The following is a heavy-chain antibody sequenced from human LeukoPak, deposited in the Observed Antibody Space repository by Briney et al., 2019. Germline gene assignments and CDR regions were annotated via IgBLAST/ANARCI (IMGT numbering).Heavy chain of an antibody. CDR1: GGSISSGDYY. J-gene: IGHJ4*02. D-gene: IGHD6-13*01. Sequence: SETLSLTCTVSGGSISSGDYYWSWIRQPPGKGLEWIGYIYYSGSTYYNPSLKSRVTISVDTSKNQFSLKLSSVTAADTAVYYCARERAYSSNVDYWGQGTLVTVSS. V-gene: IGHV4-30-4*01. CDR2: IYYSGST. CDR3: ARERAYSSNVDY.